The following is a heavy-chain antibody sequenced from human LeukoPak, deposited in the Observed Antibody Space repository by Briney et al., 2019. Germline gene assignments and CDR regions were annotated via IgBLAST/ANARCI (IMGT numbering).Heavy chain of an antibody. J-gene: IGHJ4*02. Sequence: AGGSLRLSCAASGFTFSSYSMNWVRQAPGKGLEWVSYISSSSTIYYADSVKGRFTISRDNAKNTLYLQMNSLRAEDTAVYYCVRDIVPYSSNWYYFDYWGQGTLVTVSS. CDR2: ISSSSTI. D-gene: IGHD6-13*01. V-gene: IGHV3-48*04. CDR1: GFTFSSYS. CDR3: VRDIVPYSSNWYYFDY.